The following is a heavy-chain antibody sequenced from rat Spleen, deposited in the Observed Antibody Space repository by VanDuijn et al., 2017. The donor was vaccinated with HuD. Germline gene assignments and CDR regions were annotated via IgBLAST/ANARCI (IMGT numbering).Heavy chain of an antibody. CDR3: ARQGILRIITTPYWYFDF. J-gene: IGHJ1*01. CDR1: GFTFSDYY. V-gene: IGHV5-22*01. CDR2: ISYEVSST. Sequence: EVQLVESGGGLVQPGRSMKLSCSASGFTFSDYYMAWVRQAPKKGLEWVASISYEVSSTYYGNSVKGRFTISRDNAKSTLYLQMNSLRSEDTATYYCARQGILRIITTPYWYFDFWGPGTMVTVSS. D-gene: IGHD1-6*01.